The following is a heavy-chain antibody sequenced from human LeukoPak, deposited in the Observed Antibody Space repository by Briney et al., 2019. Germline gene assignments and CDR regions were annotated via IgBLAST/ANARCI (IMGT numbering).Heavy chain of an antibody. CDR3: AEGPLIPILGGFYYYGLDV. V-gene: IGHV3-48*03. CDR1: GFTFSSYE. J-gene: IGHJ6*02. D-gene: IGHD3-3*01. Sequence: GGSLRLSCAASGFTFSSYEMNWVRQAPGKGLEWVSYISSSGSTIYYADSVKGRFTISRDNAKNSLYLQMNSLRAENTAVYYCAEGPLIPILGGFYYYGLDVGAQGTTV. CDR2: ISSSGSTI.